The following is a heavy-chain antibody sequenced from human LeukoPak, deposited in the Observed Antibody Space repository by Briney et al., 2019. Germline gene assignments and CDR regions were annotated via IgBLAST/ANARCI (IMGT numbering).Heavy chain of an antibody. CDR2: INSDGSST. Sequence: PGGSLRPSCAASGFTFSSYWMHWVRQAPGKGLVWVSRINSDGSSTSYADSVKGRFTISRDNAKNTLYLQMNSLRAEDTAVYYCARVPTYYDILTGYLYNWFDPWGQGTLVTVSS. D-gene: IGHD3-9*01. V-gene: IGHV3-74*01. CDR3: ARVPTYYDILTGYLYNWFDP. CDR1: GFTFSSYW. J-gene: IGHJ5*02.